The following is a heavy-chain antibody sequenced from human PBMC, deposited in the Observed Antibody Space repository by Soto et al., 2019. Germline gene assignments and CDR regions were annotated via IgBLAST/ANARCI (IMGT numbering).Heavy chain of an antibody. CDR1: GFTFSSYA. D-gene: IGHD3-16*02. J-gene: IGHJ4*02. CDR3: APTGTDDYIWGSYQ. CDR2: ISGSGGST. Sequence: PGGSLRLSCAASGFTFSSYAMSWVRQAPGKGLEWVSAISGSGGSTYYADSVKGRFTISRDNSKNTLYLQMNSLRAEDTAVYYCAPTGTDDYIWGSYQWGQGTLVTVSS. V-gene: IGHV3-23*01.